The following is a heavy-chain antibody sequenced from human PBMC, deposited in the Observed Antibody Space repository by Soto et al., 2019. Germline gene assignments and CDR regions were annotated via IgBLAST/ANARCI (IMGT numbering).Heavy chain of an antibody. V-gene: IGHV4-34*01. CDR2: INHSGGA. D-gene: IGHD3-9*01. CDR3: ARDLVFHY. Sequence: QVQLQQWGAGLLKPSETLSLTCAVYGGSFSGYYWTWIRQPPGKGLEWIGEINHSGGADYNPSLRSRVTISVDTSKNQFSLTLSSVTAADTAVYFCARDLVFHYWGQGTLVTVSS. CDR1: GGSFSGYY. J-gene: IGHJ4*02.